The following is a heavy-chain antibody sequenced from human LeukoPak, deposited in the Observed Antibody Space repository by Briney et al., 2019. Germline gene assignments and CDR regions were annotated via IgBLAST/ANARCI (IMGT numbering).Heavy chain of an antibody. CDR3: ASSSGWSPPFDY. J-gene: IGHJ4*02. V-gene: IGHV3-30*02. Sequence: GGSLRVSCAASGFTLRSYVMSWVRQAPGKGLEWVAFIRYDGSNKYYADSVKGRFTISRDNSKNTLYLQMNSLRAEDTAVYYCASSSGWSPPFDYWGQGTLVTVSS. CDR2: IRYDGSNK. D-gene: IGHD6-19*01. CDR1: GFTLRSYV.